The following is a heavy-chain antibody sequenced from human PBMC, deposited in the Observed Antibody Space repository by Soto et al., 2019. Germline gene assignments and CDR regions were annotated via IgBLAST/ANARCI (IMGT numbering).Heavy chain of an antibody. D-gene: IGHD6-6*01. J-gene: IGHJ6*03. Sequence: GGSLRLSCAASGFTFSSYSMNWVRRAPGKGLEWVSSISSSSSYIYYADSVKGRFTISRDNAKNSRYLQMNSLRAEDTAVYYCAGASEDSSSSGYYYYYYMDVWGKGTTVTVSS. CDR1: GFTFSSYS. CDR3: AGASEDSSSSGYYYYYYMDV. CDR2: ISSSSSYI. V-gene: IGHV3-21*01.